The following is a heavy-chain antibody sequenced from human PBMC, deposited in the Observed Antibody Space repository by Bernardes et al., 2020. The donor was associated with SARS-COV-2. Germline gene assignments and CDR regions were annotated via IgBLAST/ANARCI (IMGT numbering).Heavy chain of an antibody. CDR1: GYTFTTHW. V-gene: IGHV5-51*01. CDR3: ARRSYSDYLYGLDV. J-gene: IGHJ6*01. D-gene: IGHD4-4*01. CDR2: IYPGDSDT. Sequence: GASLKISCKGSGYTFTTHWIAWVRQIPGKGLGWMGIIYPGDSDTRYSPSFQGQVTISADKSISTAYLQWSSLKASDTAMYYCARRSYSDYLYGLDVWGQGTTVTVSS.